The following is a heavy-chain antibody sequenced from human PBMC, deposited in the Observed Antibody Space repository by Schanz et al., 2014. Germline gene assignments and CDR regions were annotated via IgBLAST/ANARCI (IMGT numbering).Heavy chain of an antibody. Sequence: QVQLVESGGGVVQPGRSLRLSCATSGFTFSSYGMHWVRQAPGKGLEWVAVIWFDGNNKYYADSVKGRFTISRDNSKNTLYLQMNSLRAEDTALYYCAKVREWWPYYFDYWGQGTLVTVSS. CDR1: GFTFSSYG. J-gene: IGHJ4*02. CDR2: IWFDGNNK. V-gene: IGHV3-33*06. CDR3: AKVREWWPYYFDY. D-gene: IGHD2-15*01.